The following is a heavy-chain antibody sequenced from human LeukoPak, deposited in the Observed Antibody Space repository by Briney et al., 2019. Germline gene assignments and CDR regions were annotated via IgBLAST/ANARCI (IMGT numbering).Heavy chain of an antibody. CDR2: ISGYGGRT. V-gene: IGHV3-23*01. D-gene: IGHD5-24*01. J-gene: IGHJ4*02. CDR1: GFSFSIYG. CDR3: AKDNRGDDYNTVSAH. Sequence: GGTLTLSCAASGFSFSIYGMSWVRQAPGRGLEWVSAISGYGGRTYYADSGMERFTTSKDNSKNTLYLQMNSLRAEDTAVYFCAKDNRGDDYNTVSAHWGQGTQVTVSS.